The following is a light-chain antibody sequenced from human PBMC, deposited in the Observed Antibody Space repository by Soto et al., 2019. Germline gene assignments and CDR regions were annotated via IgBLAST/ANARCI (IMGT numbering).Light chain of an antibody. CDR2: EVS. J-gene: IGLJ1*01. V-gene: IGLV2-14*01. Sequence: QFVLTQPASVSGSPGQSITISCTGSSSDIGAYNYVSWFQQYPRKAPKLIISEVSNRPSGVSNRFSGSKSGTAASLTISGLQTEDEADYFCFSFTTDWTHVFGTGTKVTVL. CDR3: FSFTTDWTHV. CDR1: SSDIGAYNY.